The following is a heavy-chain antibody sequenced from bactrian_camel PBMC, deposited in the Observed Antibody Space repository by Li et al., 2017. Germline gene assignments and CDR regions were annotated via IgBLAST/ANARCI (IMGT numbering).Heavy chain of an antibody. Sequence: VQLVESGGGAVQTGGSLRLTCTAVGLTFEGGNQGWYRETPGNEFELVSSIAPDGSRWYADSVQGRFTISRNVLPERLSLQMTRLKAEDTAMYYCAAGPDVGREKHLTADQVLSIRRNNYWGQGTQVTV. CDR2: IAPDGSR. CDR1: GLTFEGGN. V-gene: IGHV3-1*01. J-gene: IGHJ4*01. D-gene: IGHD3*01. CDR3: AAGPDVGREKHLTADQVLSIRRNNY.